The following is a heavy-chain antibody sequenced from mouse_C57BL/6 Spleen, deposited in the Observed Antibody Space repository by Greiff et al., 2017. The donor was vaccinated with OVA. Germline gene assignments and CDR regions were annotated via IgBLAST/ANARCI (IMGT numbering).Heavy chain of an antibody. CDR1: GFSLTSYA. CDR2: IWTGGGT. D-gene: IGHD2-3*01. V-gene: IGHV2-9-1*01. J-gene: IGHJ4*01. Sequence: VNVVESGPGLVAPSQSLSITCTVSGFSLTSYAISWVRQPPGKGLEWFGVIWTGGGTNYNSALKSRLSISKDNSKSQVFLKMNSLQTDDTARYYCARKKGWSGDYAMDYWGQGTSVTVSS. CDR3: ARKKGWSGDYAMDY.